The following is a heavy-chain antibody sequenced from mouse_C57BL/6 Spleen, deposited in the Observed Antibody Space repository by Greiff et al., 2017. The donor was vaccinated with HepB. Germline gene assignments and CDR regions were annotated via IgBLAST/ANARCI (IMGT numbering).Heavy chain of an antibody. D-gene: IGHD1-1*01. V-gene: IGHV1-80*01. J-gene: IGHJ1*03. CDR2: IYPGDGDT. CDR1: GYAFSSYW. Sequence: QVQLKQSGAELVKPGASVKISCKASGYAFSSYWMNWVKQRPGKGLEWIGQIYPGDGDTNYNGKFKGKATLTADKSSSTAYMQLSSLTSEDSAVYFCARSYYVQYFDVWGTGTTVTVSS. CDR3: ARSYYVQYFDV.